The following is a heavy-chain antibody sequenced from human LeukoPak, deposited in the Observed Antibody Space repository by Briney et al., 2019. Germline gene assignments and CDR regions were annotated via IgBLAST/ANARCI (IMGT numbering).Heavy chain of an antibody. D-gene: IGHD1-26*01. J-gene: IGHJ5*02. CDR1: GGSISSTNYY. V-gene: IGHV4-39*01. Sequence: PSETLSLTCTVPGGSISSTNYYWAWIRQPPGKGLEWIGSIYDSGSTYYNPSLKSRVTISVDTSNNQFSLKLSSVTAADTAVYYCARQGAFDRWGQGTLVTVSS. CDR2: IYDSGST. CDR3: ARQGAFDR.